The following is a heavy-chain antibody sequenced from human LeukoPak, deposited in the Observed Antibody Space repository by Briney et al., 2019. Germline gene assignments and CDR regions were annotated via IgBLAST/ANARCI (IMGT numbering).Heavy chain of an antibody. V-gene: IGHV3-48*03. Sequence: GGSLRLSCAASGFTFSSYEMNWVRQAPGKGLEWVSYISSSGSTIYYADSVKGRFTISRDNAKNSLYMQMNSLRAEDTAVYYCAKVESYYYYYYMDVWGKGTTVTISS. CDR1: GFTFSSYE. D-gene: IGHD5-24*01. J-gene: IGHJ6*03. CDR3: AKVESYYYYYYMDV. CDR2: ISSSGSTI.